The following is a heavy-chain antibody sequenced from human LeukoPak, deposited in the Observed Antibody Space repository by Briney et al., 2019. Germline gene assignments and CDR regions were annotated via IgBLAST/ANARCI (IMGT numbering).Heavy chain of an antibody. CDR3: ARVRWNDLDPWFDP. D-gene: IGHD1-1*01. CDR2: INPNSGGT. CDR1: GYTFTGYY. J-gene: IGHJ5*02. V-gene: IGHV1-2*02. Sequence: ASVKVSCKASGYTFTGYYMHWVRQAPGQGLEWMGWINPNSGGTNYAQKFQGRVTVTRDTSISTAYMELSRLRSDDTAVYYCARVRWNDLDPWFDPWGQGTLVTVSS.